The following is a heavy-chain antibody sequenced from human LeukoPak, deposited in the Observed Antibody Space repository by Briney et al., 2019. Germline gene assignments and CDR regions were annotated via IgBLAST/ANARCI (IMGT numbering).Heavy chain of an antibody. J-gene: IGHJ6*02. V-gene: IGHV3-33*01. Sequence: PGGSLRLSCAASGFTFSSYGMHWVGQAPGKGLEWVAVIWYDGSNKYYADSVKGRFTISRDNSKNTLYLQMNSLRAEDTAVYYCARGTMVRVYYYYGMDVWGQGTTVTVSS. CDR2: IWYDGSNK. D-gene: IGHD3-10*01. CDR3: ARGTMVRVYYYYGMDV. CDR1: GFTFSSYG.